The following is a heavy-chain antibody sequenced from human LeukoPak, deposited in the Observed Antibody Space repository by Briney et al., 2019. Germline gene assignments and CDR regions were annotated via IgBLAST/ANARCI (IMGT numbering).Heavy chain of an antibody. Sequence: GGSLRLSCAASGFTFNSYGMHWVRQAPGKGLEWVAGIWYDGSNKYYTDSVKGRFTITRDNSKNTLYLQMNSLRAEDTAVYYCARDKYSSSSYYFDYWGQGTLVTVSS. CDR2: IWYDGSNK. CDR3: ARDKYSSSSYYFDY. CDR1: GFTFNSYG. V-gene: IGHV3-33*01. D-gene: IGHD6-6*01. J-gene: IGHJ4*02.